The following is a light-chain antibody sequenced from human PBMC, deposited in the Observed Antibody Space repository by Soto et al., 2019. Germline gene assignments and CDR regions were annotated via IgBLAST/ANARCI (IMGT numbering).Light chain of an antibody. V-gene: IGKV1-8*01. J-gene: IGKJ1*01. CDR1: QGISSY. Sequence: AIRMTHSPSSLSASTIHIVTITLRSSQGISSYLAWCQQKPGKAPTLLIYAASTLQSGVPSRFSGSGSGTDCTLTISCLQSEDFAVYYCRQYNNWPPWTFGQGTKVDIK. CDR3: RQYNNWPPWT. CDR2: AAS.